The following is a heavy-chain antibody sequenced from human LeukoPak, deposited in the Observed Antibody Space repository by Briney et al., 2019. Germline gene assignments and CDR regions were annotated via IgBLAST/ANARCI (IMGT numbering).Heavy chain of an antibody. V-gene: IGHV1-2*02. J-gene: IGHJ6*03. Sequence: GESLKISCKASGYTFTGYYMHWVRQAPGQGLEWMGWINPNSGGTNYAQKFQGRVTMTRDTSISTAYMELSRLRSDDTAVYYCARDSARHITIFGVVIEGYMDVWGKGTTVTVSS. CDR3: ARDSARHITIFGVVIEGYMDV. D-gene: IGHD3-3*01. CDR1: GYTFTGYY. CDR2: INPNSGGT.